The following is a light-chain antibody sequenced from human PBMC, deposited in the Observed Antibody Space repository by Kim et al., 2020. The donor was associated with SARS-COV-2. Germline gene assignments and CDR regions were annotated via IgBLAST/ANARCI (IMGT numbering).Light chain of an antibody. Sequence: GQSVTISCTGTSSDVGGYNYVSWYQQHPGKAPKLMIYEVSKRPSGVPDRCSGSKSGNTASLTVSGLQAEDDADYYCSSYAGSSLYVFGAGTKVTVL. CDR1: SSDVGGYNY. CDR2: EVS. J-gene: IGLJ1*01. CDR3: SSYAGSSLYV. V-gene: IGLV2-8*01.